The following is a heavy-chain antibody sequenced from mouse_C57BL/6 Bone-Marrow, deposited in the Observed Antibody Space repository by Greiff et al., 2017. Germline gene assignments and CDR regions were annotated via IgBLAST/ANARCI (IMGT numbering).Heavy chain of an antibody. CDR1: GYTFTSYW. J-gene: IGHJ2*01. CDR3: TKGATVVDYFGY. D-gene: IGHD1-1*01. Sequence: DVQLQESGTVLARPGASVKMSCKTSGYTFTSYWMHWVKQRPGQGLEWIGAIYPGNSDTSYNQKFKGKAKLTAVTSASTAYMGLRSLTNEDSAVYYWTKGATVVDYFGYWGQGTTVTVSS. V-gene: IGHV1-5*01. CDR2: IYPGNSDT.